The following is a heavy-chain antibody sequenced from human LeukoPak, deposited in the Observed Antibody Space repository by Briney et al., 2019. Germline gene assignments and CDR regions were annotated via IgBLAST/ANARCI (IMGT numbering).Heavy chain of an antibody. J-gene: IGHJ4*02. CDR1: GFTFSSYW. CDR3: AREGREWLSVGIDY. D-gene: IGHD6-19*01. Sequence: GGSLRLSCAVSGFTFSSYWMNWVRQAPGKGLEWVALMSYDGSNKYYADSVKGRFTISRDKSKNTLYLQMNSLRIEDTAFYYCAREGREWLSVGIDYWGRGTLVTVSS. V-gene: IGHV3-30-3*01. CDR2: MSYDGSNK.